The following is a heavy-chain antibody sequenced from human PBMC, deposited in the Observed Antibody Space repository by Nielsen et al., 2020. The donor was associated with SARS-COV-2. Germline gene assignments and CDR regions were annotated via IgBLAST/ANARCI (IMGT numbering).Heavy chain of an antibody. CDR1: GGSVSSGSYY. CDR3: ARDPPRLVGDYGMDV. CDR2: IYYSGST. J-gene: IGHJ6*02. V-gene: IGHV4-61*01. Sequence: SETLSLTCTVSGGSVSSGSYYWSWIRQPPGKGLEWIGYIYYSGSTNYNPSLKSRVTISVDTSKNQFSLKLSSVTAADTAVYYCARDPPRLVGDYGMDVWGQGTTVTVSS. D-gene: IGHD6-6*01.